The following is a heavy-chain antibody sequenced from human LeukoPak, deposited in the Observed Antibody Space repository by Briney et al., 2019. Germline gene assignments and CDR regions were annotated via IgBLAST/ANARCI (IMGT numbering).Heavy chain of an antibody. CDR1: GGTFISYS. V-gene: IGHV1-69*06. CDR3: ATYRSTWSPRFEYFQH. D-gene: IGHD6-13*01. Sequence: SVKVSCKTSGGTFISYSISWVRQAPGQGLEWMGGIIPMSGTIKYAQQFQGRVTMTADRSTSTAYMALSSLRSEDTAVYYCATYRSTWSPRFEYFQHWGQGTLVTVSS. J-gene: IGHJ1*01. CDR2: IIPMSGTI.